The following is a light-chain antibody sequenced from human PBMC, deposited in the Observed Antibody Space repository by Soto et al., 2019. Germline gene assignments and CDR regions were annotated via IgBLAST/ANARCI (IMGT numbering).Light chain of an antibody. J-gene: IGKJ4*01. CDR1: QSVSSN. Sequence: EIVMTQSPATLSVSPGERATLSCRASQSVSSNLAWYQQKPGEAPRLLIYGASTRATGIPARVSGSGSGTEFTLTISSLRSEDFAVYYCQQYNNWPPVTFGGGTKVEIK. V-gene: IGKV3-15*01. CDR3: QQYNNWPPVT. CDR2: GAS.